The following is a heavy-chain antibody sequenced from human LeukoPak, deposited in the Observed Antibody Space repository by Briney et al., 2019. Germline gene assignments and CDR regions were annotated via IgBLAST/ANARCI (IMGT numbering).Heavy chain of an antibody. Sequence: GGSLRLSCAASGFTFSSYEMNWVRQAPGKGLEWVSITYSGDTTYYADSVKGRFIISRDDSKNTLSLQMNDLRVEDTAVYYCARERPDSRNLDSWGRGALVTVSS. CDR1: GFTFSSYE. CDR2: TYSGDTT. J-gene: IGHJ4*02. D-gene: IGHD1-14*01. CDR3: ARERPDSRNLDS. V-gene: IGHV3-66*01.